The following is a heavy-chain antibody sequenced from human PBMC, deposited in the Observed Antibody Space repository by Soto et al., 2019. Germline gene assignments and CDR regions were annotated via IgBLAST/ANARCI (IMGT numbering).Heavy chain of an antibody. CDR3: NGIETPDPITMVRGVLFDP. Sequence: QVQLQQWGAGLLKPSETLSLTCAVYGGSFSGYYWSWIRQPPGKGLEWIGEINHSGSTNYNPSLKSRVTISVDTSKNQFSLKLSSVTAADTAVYYCNGIETPDPITMVRGVLFDPWGQGTLVTVSS. V-gene: IGHV4-34*01. J-gene: IGHJ5*02. CDR1: GGSFSGYY. CDR2: INHSGST. D-gene: IGHD3-10*01.